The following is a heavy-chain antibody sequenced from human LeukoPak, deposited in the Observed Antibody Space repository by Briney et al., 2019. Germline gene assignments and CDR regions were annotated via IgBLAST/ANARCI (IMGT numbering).Heavy chain of an antibody. Sequence: PSETLSLTCGVSGGSVINTNWWTWVRQPPGKGLEWIGEVHPDGRTNYNPSLESRLTMSVDVSENQVSLKLTSVTAADTAVYYCAREGGFYRPLDYSGQGTLVTVSS. D-gene: IGHD3-3*01. CDR1: GGSVINTNW. V-gene: IGHV4-4*02. CDR3: AREGGFYRPLDY. CDR2: VHPDGRT. J-gene: IGHJ4*02.